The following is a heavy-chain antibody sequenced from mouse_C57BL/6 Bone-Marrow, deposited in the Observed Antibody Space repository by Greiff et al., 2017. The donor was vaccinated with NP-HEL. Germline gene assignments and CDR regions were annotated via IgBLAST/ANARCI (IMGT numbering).Heavy chain of an antibody. CDR1: GYTFTSYW. D-gene: IGHD4-1*01. V-gene: IGHV1-59*01. CDR3: AREGTGTNYFDY. Sequence: VQLQQPGAELVRPGTSVKLSCTASGYTFTSYWMHWVQQRPGQGLEWIGVIDPSDSYTNYTHKFKGKATLTVDPSSSTAYMQLSSLTSEDSAVYYCAREGTGTNYFDYWGQGTTLTVSS. CDR2: IDPSDSYT. J-gene: IGHJ2*01.